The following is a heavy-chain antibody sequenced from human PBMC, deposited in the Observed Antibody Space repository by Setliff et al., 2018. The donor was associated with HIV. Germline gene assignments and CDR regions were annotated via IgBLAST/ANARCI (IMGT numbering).Heavy chain of an antibody. CDR3: TRSSSDWIQVRFDP. V-gene: IGHV1-2*02. J-gene: IGHJ5*02. D-gene: IGHD6-19*01. CDR1: GYTFTSVY. Sequence: ASVKVSCKASGYTFTSVYMHWVRQAPGQGLEWMGWINPNSGGTNYAQKFQGRVTMTRDTSISTAYMELRNLRSDDTAVYFCTRSSSDWIQVRFDPWGQGTLVTVSS. CDR2: INPNSGGT.